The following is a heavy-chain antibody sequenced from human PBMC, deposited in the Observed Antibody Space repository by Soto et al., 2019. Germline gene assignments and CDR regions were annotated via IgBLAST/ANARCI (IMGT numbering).Heavy chain of an antibody. D-gene: IGHD4-17*01. Sequence: SETLSLTCTVSGVSVSSADHYWGWLRQTPGEILEWIGYIYYSGITYYTPSLKSRVSMTVDTSKNQFSLKLHSVAAADTEIYFCARDLNDYPNWFDPWGQGILVTVSS. CDR1: GVSVSSADHY. V-gene: IGHV4-30-4*08. CDR3: ARDLNDYPNWFDP. CDR2: IYYSGIT. J-gene: IGHJ5*02.